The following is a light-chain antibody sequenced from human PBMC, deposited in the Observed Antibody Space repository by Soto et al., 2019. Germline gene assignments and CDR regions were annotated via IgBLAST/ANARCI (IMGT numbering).Light chain of an antibody. CDR3: QQLNSYTYT. J-gene: IGKJ2*01. CDR2: AAS. Sequence: IQLTQSPSSLSASVGDRVTITCRASQGISSYLAWYQQKPGKAPKLLIYAASTLQSGVPSRFSGSGSGTDFTLTISSLQPEDFVTYYCQQLNSYTYTFGQGTKLEIK. V-gene: IGKV1-9*01. CDR1: QGISSY.